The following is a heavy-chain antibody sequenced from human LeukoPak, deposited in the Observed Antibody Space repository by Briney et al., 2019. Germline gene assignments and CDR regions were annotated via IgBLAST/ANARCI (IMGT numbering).Heavy chain of an antibody. V-gene: IGHV3-53*01. CDR1: GFTVSSNY. CDR3: ARSLRVRGVPDYMDV. J-gene: IGHJ6*03. CDR2: IHKNAIT. Sequence: GGSLRLSCAASGFTVSSNYMTWVRQAPGKGPQWVSVIHKNAITYYADTVKGRFTISRDNSKNMVYLQMNSLRAEDTAVDYCARSLRVRGVPDYMDVWGKGTTVTISS. D-gene: IGHD3-10*01.